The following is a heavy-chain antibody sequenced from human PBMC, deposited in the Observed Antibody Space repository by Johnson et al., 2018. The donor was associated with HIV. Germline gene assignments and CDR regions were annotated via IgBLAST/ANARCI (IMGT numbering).Heavy chain of an antibody. CDR1: GFTFSSYA. J-gene: IGHJ3*02. CDR2: ISYDGSNK. D-gene: IGHD3-10*01. Sequence: QVQLVESGGGVVQPGRSLRLSCAASGFTFSSYAMHWVRQAPGKGLEWVAVISYDGSNKYYADSVKGRFTISRDNSKNTLYLQMNSLRVEDTALYYCAVLCSGCADAFDMWGQGTMVTVS. V-gene: IGHV3-30-3*01. CDR3: AVLCSGCADAFDM.